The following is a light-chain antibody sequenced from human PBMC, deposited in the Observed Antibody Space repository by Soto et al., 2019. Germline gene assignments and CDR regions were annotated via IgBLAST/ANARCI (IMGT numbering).Light chain of an antibody. Sequence: QSELTQPPSVSGAPGQRVTISCTGSSSNIGAGYDVHWYQQLPETAPKLLIYGNNNRPSGVPDRFSGSKSGTSASLAITGLQAEDEADYYCQSYDSSLSGWVFGGGTKVTVL. J-gene: IGLJ3*02. CDR1: SSNIGAGYD. CDR3: QSYDSSLSGWV. V-gene: IGLV1-40*01. CDR2: GNN.